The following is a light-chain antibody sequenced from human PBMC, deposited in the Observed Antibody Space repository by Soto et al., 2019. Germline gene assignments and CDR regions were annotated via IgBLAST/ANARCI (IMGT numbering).Light chain of an antibody. CDR2: DAS. CDR1: QSVSSY. Sequence: EIVLTQYPATQSLSPGERATRSCRASQSVSSYLAWYQQKPGQAPRLLIYDASSRATDIPARFSGSGSGTDFTLTISSLEPEDFAVYYCQQRSNWAFGQGTRLEIK. J-gene: IGKJ5*01. CDR3: QQRSNWA. V-gene: IGKV3-11*01.